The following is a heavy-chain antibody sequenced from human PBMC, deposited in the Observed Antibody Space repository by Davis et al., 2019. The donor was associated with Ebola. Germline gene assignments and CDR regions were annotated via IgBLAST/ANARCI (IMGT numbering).Heavy chain of an antibody. Sequence: PSETLSLTCAVYGGSFSGYYWSWIRQPPGKGLEWIGEINHSGSTNYNPSLKSRVTISVDTSKNQFSLKLSSVTAADTAVYYCVRGMYYDFWSGHRGYYYYGMDVWGQGTTVTVSS. CDR1: GGSFSGYY. V-gene: IGHV4-34*01. D-gene: IGHD3-3*01. J-gene: IGHJ6*02. CDR2: INHSGST. CDR3: VRGMYYDFWSGHRGYYYYGMDV.